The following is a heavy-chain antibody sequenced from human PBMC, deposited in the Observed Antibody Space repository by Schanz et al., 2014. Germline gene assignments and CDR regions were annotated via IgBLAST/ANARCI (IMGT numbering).Heavy chain of an antibody. CDR2: IHHSGSI. J-gene: IGHJ6*02. CDR3: ARHLVNAYGMDV. CDR1: GFTVSSNY. D-gene: IGHD3-3*02. V-gene: IGHV4-34*01. Sequence: QVQLVESGGGVVQPGGSLRLSCAASGFTVSSNYMSWIRQSPGKGLQWIGEIHHSGSIIYNPSLRSGVTISMDTSKNQFFLKVTSVTAADTAVYYCARHLVNAYGMDVWGQGTAVTVSS.